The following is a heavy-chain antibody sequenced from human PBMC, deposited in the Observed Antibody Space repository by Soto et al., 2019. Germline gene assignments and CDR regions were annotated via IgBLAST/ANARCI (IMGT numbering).Heavy chain of an antibody. CDR2: ISYDGSNK. CDR1: GFTFSSYG. CDR3: AKEGGMDV. Sequence: PGGSLRLSCAASGFTFSSYGMHWVRQAPGKGLEWVAVISYDGSNKYYADSVKGRFTISRDNSKNTLYLQMNSLRAEDTAVYYCAKEGGMDVWRQGTTVTVSS. V-gene: IGHV3-30*18. J-gene: IGHJ6*02.